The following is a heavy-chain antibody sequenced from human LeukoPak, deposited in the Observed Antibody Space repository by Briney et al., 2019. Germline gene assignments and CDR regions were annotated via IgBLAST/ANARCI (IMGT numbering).Heavy chain of an antibody. CDR3: ARPQDIVVVVAAINGYAFDI. Sequence: SVKVSCKASGGTFSSYAISWVRQAPGQGLEWMGRIIPILGIANYAQKFQGRVTITADKSTSTAYMELSSLRSEDTAVYYCARPQDIVVVVAAINGYAFDIWGQGTMVTVSS. D-gene: IGHD2-15*01. J-gene: IGHJ3*02. CDR2: IIPILGIA. V-gene: IGHV1-69*04. CDR1: GGTFSSYA.